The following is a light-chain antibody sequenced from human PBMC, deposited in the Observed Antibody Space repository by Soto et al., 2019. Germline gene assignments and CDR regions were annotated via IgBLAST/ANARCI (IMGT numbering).Light chain of an antibody. CDR1: SPNLGSNT. CDR2: SNN. Sequence: QSVLTQPPSASGTPGQTVPISCSGSSPNLGSNTVNWYQQLPGTAPKLLIYSNNQRPSGVPDRFSGSKSGTSASLAISGLQSEDEADYYCAAWDDSLNGQVVFGGGTKLTVL. CDR3: AAWDDSLNGQVV. J-gene: IGLJ2*01. V-gene: IGLV1-44*01.